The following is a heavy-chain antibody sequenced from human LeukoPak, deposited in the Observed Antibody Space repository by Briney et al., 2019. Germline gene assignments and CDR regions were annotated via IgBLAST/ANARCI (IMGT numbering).Heavy chain of an antibody. D-gene: IGHD3-10*01. J-gene: IGHJ4*02. CDR1: GFTFSTYA. V-gene: IGHV3-64D*09. Sequence: PGGSLRLSCSASGFTFSTYAMHWVRQAPGKGLEHVSTINTNGDDPYYADSVNGRFTISRDNSKRTLYLQMSSLRAEDTAVYYCVKDLRGGGYYTSFDYWGQGTLVTVSS. CDR2: INTNGDDP. CDR3: VKDLRGGGYYTSFDY.